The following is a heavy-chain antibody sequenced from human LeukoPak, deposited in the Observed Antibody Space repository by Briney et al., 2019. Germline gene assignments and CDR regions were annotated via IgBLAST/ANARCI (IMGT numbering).Heavy chain of an antibody. CDR3: VRDLDGFEY. CDR1: GDSVSSNSAA. V-gene: IGHV6-1*01. J-gene: IGHJ4*02. CDR2: TYYRSKWYK. Sequence: SQTLSLTCAISGDSVSSNSAAWNWIRQSPSRGLEWLGRTYYRSKWYKDYAVSVQGRILINPDTSKNQFSLHLNSLTPGDTAVYYCVRDLDGFEYWARGTQVTVSS.